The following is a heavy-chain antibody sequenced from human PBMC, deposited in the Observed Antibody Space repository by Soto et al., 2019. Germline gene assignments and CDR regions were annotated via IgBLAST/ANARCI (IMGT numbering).Heavy chain of an antibody. CDR1: GFTVSSYS. J-gene: IGHJ6*02. Sequence: XGSLSLSCAASGFTVSSYSMNGVRQAPGKGLEWVSSISSSSSYIYYADSVKGRFTISRDNAKNSLYLQMNSLRAEDTAVYYCARGQLNYYYYGMDVWGQGTTVTVSS. CDR3: ARGQLNYYYYGMDV. V-gene: IGHV3-21*01. D-gene: IGHD6-6*01. CDR2: ISSSSSYI.